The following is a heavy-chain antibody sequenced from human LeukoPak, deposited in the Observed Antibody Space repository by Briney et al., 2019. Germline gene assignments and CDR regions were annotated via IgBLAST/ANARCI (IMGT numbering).Heavy chain of an antibody. CDR2: IFSNGEK. CDR1: GFSLSNARMG. D-gene: IGHD3-22*01. J-gene: IGHJ4*02. CDR3: ARMWSPSYYDSSGGFDY. Sequence: SGPTLVNPTETLTLTCTVSGFSLSNARMGVSWIRQPPGKALEWLAHIFSNGEKSYSTSLKSRLTISKDTSKSQVVLTMTNMDPVDTATYYCARMWSPSYYDSSGGFDYWGQGTLVTVSS. V-gene: IGHV2-26*01.